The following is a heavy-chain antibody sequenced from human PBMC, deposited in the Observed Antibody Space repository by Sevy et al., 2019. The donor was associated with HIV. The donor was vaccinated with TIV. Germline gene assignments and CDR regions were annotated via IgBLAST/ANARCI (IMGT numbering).Heavy chain of an antibody. CDR2: IKQDGSEK. J-gene: IGHJ6*02. CDR1: GFTFSSYW. CDR3: ARVDYGGFASHFWGKWGAGYYYGMDV. V-gene: IGHV3-7*03. Sequence: GGSLRLSCAASGFTFSSYWMSWVRQAPGKGLEWVANIKQDGSEKYYVDSVKGRFTISRDNAKNSLYLQMNSLRAEDTAVYYCARVDYGGFASHFWGKWGAGYYYGMDVWGQGTTVTVSS. D-gene: IGHD4-17*01.